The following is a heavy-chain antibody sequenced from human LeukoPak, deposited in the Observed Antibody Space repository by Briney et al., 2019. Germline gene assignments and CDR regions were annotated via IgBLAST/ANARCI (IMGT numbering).Heavy chain of an antibody. Sequence: SETLSLTCTVSGGAITGYYWSWIRQPPGKGLEWIGYIYYSGSTNYNPSLKSRVTMSVDTSKNQFSLNLTSVTAADTAVYYCASDYSDYYLDYWGQGTLVTVSS. D-gene: IGHD4-11*01. CDR2: IYYSGST. CDR1: GGAITGYY. J-gene: IGHJ4*02. CDR3: ASDYSDYYLDY. V-gene: IGHV4-59*08.